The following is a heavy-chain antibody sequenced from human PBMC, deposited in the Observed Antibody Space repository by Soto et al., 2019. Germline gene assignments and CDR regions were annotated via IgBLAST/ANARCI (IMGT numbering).Heavy chain of an antibody. CDR2: IYPGDSDT. V-gene: IGHV5-51*01. Sequence: GESLKLSCKGSGFRFTSYWIAWVRQMPGKGLEWMGIIYPGDSDTRYRPSFQGQVTISADKSIGTAYLQWSSLKAADTAIYYCARRYCSDSYCSYFDYWGRGTLVTVS. J-gene: IGHJ4*02. CDR1: GFRFTSYW. D-gene: IGHD2-15*01. CDR3: ARRYCSDSYCSYFDY.